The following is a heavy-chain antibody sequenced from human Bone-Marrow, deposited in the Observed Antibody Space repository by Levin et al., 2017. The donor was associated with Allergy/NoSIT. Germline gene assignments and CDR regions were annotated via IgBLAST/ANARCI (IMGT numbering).Heavy chain of an antibody. Sequence: GESLKISCAASGFTFSSYSMNWVRQAPGKGLEWVSYISSSSSTIYYADSVKGRFTISRDNAKNSRKRQMNSLRAEDTAVYYCARLYHCSSTSCYVRYYYYYMDVWGKGTTVTVSS. CDR1: GFTFSSYS. V-gene: IGHV3-48*01. CDR3: ARLYHCSSTSCYVRYYYYYMDV. D-gene: IGHD2-2*01. J-gene: IGHJ6*03. CDR2: ISSSSSTI.